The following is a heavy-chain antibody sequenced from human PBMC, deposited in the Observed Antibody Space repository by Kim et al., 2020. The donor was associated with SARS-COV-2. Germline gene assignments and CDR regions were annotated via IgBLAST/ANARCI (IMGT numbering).Heavy chain of an antibody. Sequence: SVKVSCKASGGTFSSYAISWVRQAPGQGLEWMGGIIPIFGTANYAQKFQGRVTITADESTSTAYMELSSLRSEDTAVYYCARGPPITIFGVVKYYFDYWGQGTLVTVSS. V-gene: IGHV1-69*13. CDR3: ARGPPITIFGVVKYYFDY. CDR2: IIPIFGTA. J-gene: IGHJ4*02. CDR1: GGTFSSYA. D-gene: IGHD3-3*01.